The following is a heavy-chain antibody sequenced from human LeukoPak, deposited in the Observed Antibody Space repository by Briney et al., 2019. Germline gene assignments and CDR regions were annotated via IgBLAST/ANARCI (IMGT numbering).Heavy chain of an antibody. CDR1: GFTFSDHW. Sequence: PGGSLKLSCAASGFTFSDHWMSWVRQAPGKGLEWVANIRQDGSSIFYADSVKGRFTISRDNAKNSVFLQMDNLTPDDTAVYYCARAVDLADYWGQGTLVPVSS. CDR2: IRQDGSSI. J-gene: IGHJ4*02. V-gene: IGHV3-7*01. CDR3: ARAVDLADY.